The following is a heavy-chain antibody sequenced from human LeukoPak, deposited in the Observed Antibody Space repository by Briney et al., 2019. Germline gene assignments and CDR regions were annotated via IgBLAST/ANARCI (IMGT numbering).Heavy chain of an antibody. Sequence: PSETLSLTCTVSDDSIHTVLYYWSWVRQPAGKGLEWIGRIFISESTNYNPSLKSRVTMSVDTSKNQFSLKLSSVTAADTAVYYCARVSSSWYEDWYFDLWGRGTLVSVSS. CDR2: IFISEST. CDR3: ARVSSSWYEDWYFDL. V-gene: IGHV4-61*02. J-gene: IGHJ2*01. CDR1: DDSIHTVLYY. D-gene: IGHD6-13*01.